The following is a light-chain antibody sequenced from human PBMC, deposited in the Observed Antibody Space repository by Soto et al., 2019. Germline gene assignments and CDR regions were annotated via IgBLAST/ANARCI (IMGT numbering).Light chain of an antibody. CDR3: MQATQTVIT. V-gene: IGKV2-24*01. J-gene: IGKJ5*01. CDR1: QSLVHSDGNTY. Sequence: DIVMTQTPLSSPVTLGQPASISCTSSQSLVHSDGNTYLNWLQQRPGQPPRLLIYEISNRFSGVPDRFCSSGAGTDFTLKISRVEAEDVGVYYCMQATQTVITFGQGTRLEIK. CDR2: EIS.